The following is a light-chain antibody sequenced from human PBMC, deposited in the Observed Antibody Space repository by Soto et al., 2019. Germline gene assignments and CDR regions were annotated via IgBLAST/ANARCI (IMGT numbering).Light chain of an antibody. CDR2: AAS. Sequence: DFQMTQSPSSLSGSVGDRVTSTCRASQSISSYLNWYQQKPGKAPKXMIYAASSLQSGVPSRFSGSGSGTDCTLTISSLQPEDFATYYCQQSYSTPLTFGGGTKVDIK. CDR3: QQSYSTPLT. J-gene: IGKJ4*01. V-gene: IGKV1-39*01. CDR1: QSISSY.